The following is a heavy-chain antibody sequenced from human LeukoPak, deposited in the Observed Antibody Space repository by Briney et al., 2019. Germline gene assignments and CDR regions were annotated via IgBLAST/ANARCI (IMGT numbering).Heavy chain of an antibody. D-gene: IGHD3-3*02. V-gene: IGHV1-8*03. CDR3: ARGAFRSFDY. CDR1: GYTFTSYD. J-gene: IGHJ4*02. Sequence: ASVKVSCKTSGYTFTSYDINWVRQASGQGLEWMGWMNPNSGNTGFAQNFQGRVTITRDTSISTAYMELSSLRSEDTAVYFCARGAFRSFDYWGQGTLVTVSS. CDR2: MNPNSGNT.